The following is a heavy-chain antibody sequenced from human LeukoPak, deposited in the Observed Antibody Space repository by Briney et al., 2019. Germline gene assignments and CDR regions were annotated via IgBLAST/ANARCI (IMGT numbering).Heavy chain of an antibody. CDR1: GYTFTGYY. D-gene: IGHD6-13*01. J-gene: IGHJ6*03. CDR2: INPNSGGT. V-gene: IGHV1-2*02. CDR3: ARFQARSSPYYMDV. Sequence: GASVKVSCKASGYTFTGYYMHWVRQAPGQGLEWMGWINPNSGGTNYAQKFQGRVTMTRDTSISTAYMELSRLRSDDTAVYYCARFQARSSPYYMDVWGKGTTVTISS.